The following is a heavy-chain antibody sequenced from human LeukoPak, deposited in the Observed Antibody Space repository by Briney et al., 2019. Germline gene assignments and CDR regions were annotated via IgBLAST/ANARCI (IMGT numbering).Heavy chain of an antibody. CDR3: AREVDGYSYEQEYGYYNGFDP. J-gene: IGHJ5*02. Sequence: GGSLRLSCAASGFTFSSYWLSWVRQAPGKGLEGLGNIKQDGSEKYYVDSVKGRFTISRDNAKNSPYLQMHSLRAEDPPVYYCAREVDGYSYEQEYGYYNGFDPWGQGALVTVSS. V-gene: IGHV3-7*01. CDR2: IKQDGSEK. CDR1: GFTFSSYW. D-gene: IGHD5-18*01.